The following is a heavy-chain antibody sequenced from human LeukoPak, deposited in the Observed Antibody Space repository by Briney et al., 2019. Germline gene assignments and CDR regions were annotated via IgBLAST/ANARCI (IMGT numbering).Heavy chain of an antibody. D-gene: IGHD3-10*01. V-gene: IGHV3-23*01. J-gene: IGHJ1*01. Sequence: GGSLRLSCAASGSTFSSYAMSWVRQAPGKGLEWVSAISGSGGSTYYADSVKGRFTISRDNSKNTLYLQMNSLRAEDTAGYYCAKDFVPALFYGSGSYYTSPGHNAEYFQHWGQGTLVTVSS. CDR2: ISGSGGST. CDR3: AKDFVPALFYGSGSYYTSPGHNAEYFQH. CDR1: GSTFSSYA.